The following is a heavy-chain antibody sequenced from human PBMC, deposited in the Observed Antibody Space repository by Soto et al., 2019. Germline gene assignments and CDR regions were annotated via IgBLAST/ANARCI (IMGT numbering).Heavy chain of an antibody. CDR3: ANLYELPRDNWFHP. D-gene: IGHD2-2*01. J-gene: IGHJ5*02. CDR2: ISGSGGST. Sequence: EVQLLESGGGLVQPGGSLRLSCAASGFTFSSYAMSWVRQAPGKGLEWVSAISGSGGSTYYADSVKGRFTISRDNSKSTLYPQMNSMRAEGTAVYYCANLYELPRDNWFHPWGQGTLVTVSS. V-gene: IGHV3-23*01. CDR1: GFTFSSYA.